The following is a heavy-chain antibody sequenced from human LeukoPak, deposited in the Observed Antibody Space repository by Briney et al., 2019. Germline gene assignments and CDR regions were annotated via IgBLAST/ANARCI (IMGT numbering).Heavy chain of an antibody. CDR3: ARGHYNSSGYWLSYFDY. Sequence: PSETLSLTCTVSGGSISSYYWSWIRQPPGKGLEWIGYIYYSGSSNYNPSLKSRVTISVDTSKNQFSMNLSSVTAADTAVYYCARGHYNSSGYWLSYFDYWGQGSLVTVSS. D-gene: IGHD3-22*01. J-gene: IGHJ4*02. CDR1: GGSISSYY. CDR2: IYYSGSS. V-gene: IGHV4-59*01.